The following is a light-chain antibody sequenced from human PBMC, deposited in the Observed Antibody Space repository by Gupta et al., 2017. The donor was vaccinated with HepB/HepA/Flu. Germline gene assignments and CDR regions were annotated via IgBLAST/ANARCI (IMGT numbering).Light chain of an antibody. CDR2: DVR. CDR1: SSDVGGYDY. J-gene: IGLJ1*01. CDR3: SSFTSSGTRV. Sequence: SALTHPASVSESPGQSITISCTGTSSDVGGYDYVSWYQQHPGKAPRLMIYDVRNRPSGVSNRFSGSKSGNTASLTISGLQAEDEADYYCSSFTSSGTRVFGSGTKVTVL. V-gene: IGLV2-14*03.